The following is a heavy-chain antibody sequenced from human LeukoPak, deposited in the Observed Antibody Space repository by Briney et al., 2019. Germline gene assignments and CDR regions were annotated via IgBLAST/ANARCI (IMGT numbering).Heavy chain of an antibody. V-gene: IGHV4-30-4*01. CDR1: GVSISSADYY. CDR3: GRDCVSGIDY. J-gene: IGHJ4*02. D-gene: IGHD5/OR15-5a*01. Sequence: SETLSLTCTVSGVSISSADYYWSWIRQPPGKGLEWIGYSSYSGSTSYNPSLNSRVTISVDTSKNQFSLRLSSVTAADTAVYYCGRDCVSGIDYWGQGTLVAVSS. CDR2: SSYSGST.